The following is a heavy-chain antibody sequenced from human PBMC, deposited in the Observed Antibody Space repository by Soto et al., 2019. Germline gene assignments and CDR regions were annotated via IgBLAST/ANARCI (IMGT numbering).Heavy chain of an antibody. CDR1: VVSISGSY. D-gene: IGHD2-8*02. CDR2: VYYTGST. Sequence: SETLSLTCSFSVVSISGSYWSCIRHSPGKGLEWLGYVYYTGSTNYSPSLRSRVSISVDTSKNEFSLRLSSVTAADTAVYFCARSVAVTGAHIDYWGQGTQVTVSS. V-gene: IGHV4-59*01. J-gene: IGHJ4*02. CDR3: ARSVAVTGAHIDY.